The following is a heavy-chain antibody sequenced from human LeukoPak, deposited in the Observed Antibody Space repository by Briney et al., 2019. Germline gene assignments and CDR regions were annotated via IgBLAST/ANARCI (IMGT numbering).Heavy chain of an antibody. CDR3: ARGQRWLQSVPAFDI. J-gene: IGHJ3*02. D-gene: IGHD5-24*01. CDR2: ISSSGSDT. V-gene: IGHV3-11*06. Sequence: GGSLRLSCAASIFTFRDRFMSWIRQPPGKGLEWVSYISSSGSDTYYSDSVKGRFTISRDNAKNSLYLQMNSLRAEDTAVYYCARGQRWLQSVPAFDIWGQGTMVTVSS. CDR1: IFTFRDRF.